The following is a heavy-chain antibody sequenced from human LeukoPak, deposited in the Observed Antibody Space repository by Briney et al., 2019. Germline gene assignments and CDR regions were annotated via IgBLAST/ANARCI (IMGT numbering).Heavy chain of an antibody. D-gene: IGHD3-10*01. Sequence: ASVKVSCKASGYTFTSYYMHWVRQAPGQGLEWMGIINPSGGSTSYAQKFQGRVTMTRDTSTGTVYMELSSLRSEDTAVYYCARGIMVRGVIITSRWFDPWGQGTLVTVSS. CDR2: INPSGGST. J-gene: IGHJ5*02. CDR3: ARGIMVRGVIITSRWFDP. V-gene: IGHV1-46*01. CDR1: GYTFTSYY.